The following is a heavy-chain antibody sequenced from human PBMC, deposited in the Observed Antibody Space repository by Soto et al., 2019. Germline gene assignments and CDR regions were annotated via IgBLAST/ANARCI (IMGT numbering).Heavy chain of an antibody. CDR1: GFTFSRNG. V-gene: IGHV3-33*06. Sequence: QVQLVESGGGGVQPGESLRLSCTASGFTFSRNGIHWVRQAPGKGLEWVAVIWQDATYKYYGDSLNGRFTISRDNSKNTRYLEMDSLRVEDTAVYYCAKDANPGVYYVDSWGQGTLVTVSS. J-gene: IGHJ4*02. CDR2: IWQDATYK. CDR3: AKDANPGVYYVDS. D-gene: IGHD3-10*01.